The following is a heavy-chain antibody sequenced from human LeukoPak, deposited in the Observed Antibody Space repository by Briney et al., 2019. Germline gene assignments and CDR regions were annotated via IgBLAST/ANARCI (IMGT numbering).Heavy chain of an antibody. J-gene: IGHJ4*02. CDR1: QFTFRKYA. CDR3: ARGVSIAVAGNIDY. Sequence: RSLRLSCAASQFTFRKYAMHSVRQSPGTGVEGVADISYDGDNKHCAGSVNGRFTISRDNSKIALYKQMYSLRAEYTAAYYCARGVSIAVAGNIDYWGQGTLVTVSS. V-gene: IGHV3-30*04. CDR2: ISYDGDNK. D-gene: IGHD6-19*01.